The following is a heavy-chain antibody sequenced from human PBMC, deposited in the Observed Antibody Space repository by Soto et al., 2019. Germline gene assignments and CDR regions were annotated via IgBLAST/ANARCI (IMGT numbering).Heavy chain of an antibody. D-gene: IGHD7-27*01. CDR2: FYYSGNT. J-gene: IGHJ4*02. Sequence: QVQLQESGPGLVKPSQTLSLTCTVSGGSITSDAYYWSWIRQLPGKGLECVGYFYYSGNTYYNPSLMGRVTISVDTPNNQFSLKLSSVTAADTAVYFCARALTGAGYFDHWGQGTLVTVSS. CDR1: GGSITSDAYY. CDR3: ARALTGAGYFDH. V-gene: IGHV4-31*03.